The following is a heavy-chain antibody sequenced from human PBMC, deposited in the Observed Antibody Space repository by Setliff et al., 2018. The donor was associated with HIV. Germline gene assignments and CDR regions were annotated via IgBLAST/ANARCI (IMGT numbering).Heavy chain of an antibody. CDR1: GGSTSSFY. J-gene: IGHJ6*03. CDR3: ARHAPRNHDLAGVFYPYYMDV. Sequence: PSETLSLTCTVSGGSTSSFYWSWIRQPPGKGLEWIGYIYYSGSTSYNPSLKSRVTISVDTSKTQFSLKLSSVTAADTAVYYCARHAPRNHDLAGVFYPYYMDVWGKGTTVTVSS. D-gene: IGHD1-1*01. CDR2: IYYSGST. V-gene: IGHV4-59*08.